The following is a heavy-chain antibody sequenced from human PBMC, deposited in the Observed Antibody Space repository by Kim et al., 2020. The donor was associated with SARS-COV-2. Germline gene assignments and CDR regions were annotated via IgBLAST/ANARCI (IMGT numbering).Heavy chain of an antibody. CDR3: ARGGYGSGSYSPFDP. V-gene: IGHV5-10-1*01. J-gene: IGHJ5*02. Sequence: SFQGHVTISADKSISTAYLQWSSLKASDTAMYYCARGGYGSGSYSPFDPWGQGTLVTVSS. D-gene: IGHD3-10*01.